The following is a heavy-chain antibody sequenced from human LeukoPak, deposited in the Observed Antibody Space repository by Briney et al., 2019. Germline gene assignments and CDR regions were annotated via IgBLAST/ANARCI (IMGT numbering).Heavy chain of an antibody. D-gene: IGHD3-9*01. J-gene: IGHJ4*02. CDR1: GFTFSSYS. V-gene: IGHV3-21*01. CDR2: ISSSSSYI. CDR3: ARELTNYDILTGDFDY. Sequence: PGGSLRLSCAVSGFTFSSYSISWVRQAPGKGLEWVSSISSSSSYIYYADSVKGRFTISRDNAKNSLYLQMNSLRAEDTAVYYCARELTNYDILTGDFDYWGQGTLVTVSS.